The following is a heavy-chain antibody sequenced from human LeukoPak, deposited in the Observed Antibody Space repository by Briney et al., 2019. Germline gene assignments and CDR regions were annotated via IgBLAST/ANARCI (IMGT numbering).Heavy chain of an antibody. D-gene: IGHD6-6*01. Sequence: GGSLRLSCAASGFTFSSYWMHWVRQAPGKGLVWVSRINTDGSSTSYADSVKGRFTISRDNAKSTLYLQMNSLRAEDTAVYYCARVIAAPPFDYWGQGTLVTVSS. CDR3: ARVIAAPPFDY. CDR2: INTDGSST. V-gene: IGHV3-74*01. J-gene: IGHJ4*02. CDR1: GFTFSSYW.